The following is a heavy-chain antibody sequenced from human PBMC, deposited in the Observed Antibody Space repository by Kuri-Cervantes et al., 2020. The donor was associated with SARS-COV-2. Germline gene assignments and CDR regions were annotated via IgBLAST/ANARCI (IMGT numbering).Heavy chain of an antibody. Sequence: GESLKISCAASGFTFGSYAMSWVRQARGKGLEWVSAISGSGGSTYYADSVKGRFTISRDNSKNTLYLQMNSLRAEDTAVYYCAKDLGRPNWFDPWGQGTLVTVSS. J-gene: IGHJ5*02. CDR2: ISGSGGST. CDR1: GFTFGSYA. V-gene: IGHV3-23*01. CDR3: AKDLGRPNWFDP.